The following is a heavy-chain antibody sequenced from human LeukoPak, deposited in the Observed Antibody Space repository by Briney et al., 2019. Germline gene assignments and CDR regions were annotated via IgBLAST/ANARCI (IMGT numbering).Heavy chain of an antibody. V-gene: IGHV3-30*03. D-gene: IGHD2/OR15-2a*01. CDR1: GFTFRSHD. Sequence: GGSLRLSCAASGFTFRSHDIHWVRQAPGKGLEWVTGISGDVSRKNYVDPVEGRFTSSRDNSKSTLYLQMNSLRADDSAVYYCATKVIDDFDYWGQGTLVTVSS. CDR3: ATKVIDDFDY. J-gene: IGHJ4*02. CDR2: ISGDVSRK.